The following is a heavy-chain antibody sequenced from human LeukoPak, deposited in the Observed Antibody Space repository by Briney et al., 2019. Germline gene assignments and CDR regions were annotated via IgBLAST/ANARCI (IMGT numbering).Heavy chain of an antibody. Sequence: GGSLRLSCAASGFTSSSYEMNWVRRAPGKGLEWVAFIRYDGSNKYYADSVKGRFTISRDNSKNTLYLQMNSLRAEDTAVYYCARGADGSGSYYQTIKHFDYWGQGTLVTVSS. D-gene: IGHD3-10*01. J-gene: IGHJ4*02. CDR2: IRYDGSNK. CDR1: GFTSSSYE. CDR3: ARGADGSGSYYQTIKHFDY. V-gene: IGHV3-30*02.